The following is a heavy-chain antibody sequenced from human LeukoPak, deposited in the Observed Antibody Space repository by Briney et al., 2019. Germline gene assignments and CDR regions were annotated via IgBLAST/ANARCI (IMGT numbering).Heavy chain of an antibody. CDR1: GYTFTSYG. V-gene: IGHV1-18*01. CDR2: ISAYNGNT. Sequence: ASVKVSCKASGYTFTSYGISWVRQAPGQGLEWMGWISAYNGNTNYAQKLQGRVTMTTDTSTSTAYMELRSLRSDDAAVYYCAREGDNWNFWFFDYWGQGTLVTVSS. D-gene: IGHD1-7*01. CDR3: AREGDNWNFWFFDY. J-gene: IGHJ4*02.